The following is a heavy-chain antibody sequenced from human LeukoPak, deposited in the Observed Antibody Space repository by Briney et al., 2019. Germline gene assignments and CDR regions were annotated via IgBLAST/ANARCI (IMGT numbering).Heavy chain of an antibody. J-gene: IGHJ4*02. D-gene: IGHD6-6*01. Sequence: SETLSLTCTVSGGSISSYYWSWIRQPPGKGLEWIGYIYYSGSTNYNPSLKSRVTISVDTSKNQFSLKLSSVTAADTAVYYCARAPSIAATSVYWGQGTLVTVSS. CDR2: IYYSGST. V-gene: IGHV4-59*01. CDR3: ARAPSIAATSVY. CDR1: GGSISSYY.